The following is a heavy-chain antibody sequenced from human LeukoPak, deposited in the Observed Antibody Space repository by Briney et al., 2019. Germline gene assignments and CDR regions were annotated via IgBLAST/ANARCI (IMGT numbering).Heavy chain of an antibody. CDR3: AKDWSCDY. CDR1: GFTFSNSA. Sequence: PGGSLRLSCAASGFTFSNSAMTWVRQAPRKGLEGVSAISDSGGKTHYADSVKGRVTISRDNSKNTLYLQMNSLRVEDTAIYYCAKDWSCDYWGQGTLITVSS. D-gene: IGHD1-26*01. CDR2: ISDSGGKT. V-gene: IGHV3-23*01. J-gene: IGHJ4*02.